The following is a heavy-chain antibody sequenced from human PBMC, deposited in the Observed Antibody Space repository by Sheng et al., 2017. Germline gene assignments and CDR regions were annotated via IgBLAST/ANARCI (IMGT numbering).Heavy chain of an antibody. CDR2: IYNGGST. J-gene: IGHJ4*02. CDR1: GFSVTSVY. V-gene: IGHV3-66*01. Sequence: EVQLVESGGGLVQPGGSLRLSCAASGFSVTSVYMSWVRQAPGKGLEWVSFIYNGGSTYYADSVKGRFTISRDSSKNTLYLQMSSLRAEDTAVYYCARGRYYGDYWGQGTRGHRL. CDR3: ARGRYYGDY. D-gene: IGHD3-22*01.